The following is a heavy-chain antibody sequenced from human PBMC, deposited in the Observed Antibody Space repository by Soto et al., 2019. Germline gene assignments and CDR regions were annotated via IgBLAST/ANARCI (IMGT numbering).Heavy chain of an antibody. CDR2: TYHRGST. D-gene: IGHD6-25*01. CDR1: GVSISSYF. Sequence: SETLSLTCSVSGVSISSYFWSWIRQAPGRGLEWIGYTYHRGSTNYSPSLRSRVAISLDTSENQFSLKVNSVTAADTAVYYCARIGGYHGPLDYWGQGTLDTVSS. V-gene: IGHV4-59*01. J-gene: IGHJ4*02. CDR3: ARIGGYHGPLDY.